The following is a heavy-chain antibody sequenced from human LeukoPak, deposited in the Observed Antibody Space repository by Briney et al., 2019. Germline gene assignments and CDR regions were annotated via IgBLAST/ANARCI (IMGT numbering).Heavy chain of an antibody. CDR3: ARAGGYYYDSSGYYLRY. CDR1: GYTFTGYY. V-gene: IGHV1-2*02. Sequence: ASVKVSCKASGYTFTGYYMHWVRQAPGQGLEWMGWINPNSGGTNYAQKFQGRVTMTRDTSISTAYMELSRLRSDDTAVYYCARAGGYYYDSSGYYLRYWGQGTLVTVSS. CDR2: INPNSGGT. D-gene: IGHD3-22*01. J-gene: IGHJ4*02.